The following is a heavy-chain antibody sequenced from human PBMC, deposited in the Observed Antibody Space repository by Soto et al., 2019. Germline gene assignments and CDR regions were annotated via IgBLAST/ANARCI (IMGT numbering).Heavy chain of an antibody. D-gene: IGHD3-10*01. CDR2: ISYDGSNK. CDR1: GFTFSSYG. Sequence: PGGSLRLSCAASGFTFSSYGMHWVRQAPGKGLEWVAVISYDGSNKYYADSVKGRFTISRDNSKNTLYLQMNSLRAEDTAVYYCAREPAEFGESDFDYWGQGTLVTVSS. V-gene: IGHV3-30*19. J-gene: IGHJ4*02. CDR3: AREPAEFGESDFDY.